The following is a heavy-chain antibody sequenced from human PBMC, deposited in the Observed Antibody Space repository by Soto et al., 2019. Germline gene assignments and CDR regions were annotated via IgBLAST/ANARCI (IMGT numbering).Heavy chain of an antibody. Sequence: QVQLQESGPGLVMPSETLSLNCTVSGGSFSSYFWTWIRQPPGKGLDWIGEMHYGRGTNYHPSLESRVTISLDTSRNHFSLKLSSVAAADTAVYYCARGYDSGDYDTWGQGALVTVSS. J-gene: IGHJ4*02. V-gene: IGHV4-59*01. CDR3: ARGYDSGDYDT. D-gene: IGHD6-19*01. CDR2: MHYGRGT. CDR1: GGSFSSYF.